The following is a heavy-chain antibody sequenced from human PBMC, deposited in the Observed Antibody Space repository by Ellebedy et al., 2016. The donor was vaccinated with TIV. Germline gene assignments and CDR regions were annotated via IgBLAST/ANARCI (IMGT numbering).Heavy chain of an antibody. D-gene: IGHD2-2*01. J-gene: IGHJ6*03. CDR1: GYTFTSYY. V-gene: IGHV1-46*01. CDR2: INPSAGYT. CDR3: ARDRLSEVLNGGLGVNQLLAPYYMDV. Sequence: ASVKVSXXASGYTFTSYYMHWVRQAPGQGLEWMGIINPSAGYTNYAQKFQGRVTLTRDTSTSTAYMELSSLRSEDTAVYYCARDRLSEVLNGGLGVNQLLAPYYMDVWGKGTTVTVSS.